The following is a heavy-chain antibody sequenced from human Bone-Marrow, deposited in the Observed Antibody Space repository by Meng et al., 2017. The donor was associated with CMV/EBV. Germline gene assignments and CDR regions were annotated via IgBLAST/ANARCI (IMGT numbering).Heavy chain of an antibody. Sequence: GGSLISCAASRFTVSSNYMNWVRQAPAKGLEWVSVIYSDGTTYYTDSVKGRFSISRDNSKNTLYLQMSSLRAEDTAVYYCARASGLGISNWYFDLWGRGTLVTVSS. D-gene: IGHD3/OR15-3a*01. J-gene: IGHJ2*01. V-gene: IGHV3-53*01. CDR1: RFTVSSNY. CDR3: ARASGLGISNWYFDL. CDR2: IYSDGTT.